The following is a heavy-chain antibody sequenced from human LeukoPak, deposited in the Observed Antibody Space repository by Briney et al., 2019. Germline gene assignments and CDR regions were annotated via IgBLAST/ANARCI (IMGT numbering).Heavy chain of an antibody. J-gene: IGHJ4*02. CDR2: IYYIGST. V-gene: IGHV4-59*01. CDR3: ARLGGYSYYYDSSGYRLGELHY. Sequence: SETLSLTCTVSGGSITSYYWSWIRQPPGKGLEWLGYIYYIGSTNYNPSLKSRVTISVDTSKNQFSLKLSSVTAADTAVYYCARLGGYSYYYDSSGYRLGELHYWGQGTLVTVSS. D-gene: IGHD3-22*01. CDR1: GGSITSYY.